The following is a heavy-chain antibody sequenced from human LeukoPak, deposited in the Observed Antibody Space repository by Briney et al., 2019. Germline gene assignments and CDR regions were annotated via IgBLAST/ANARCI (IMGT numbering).Heavy chain of an antibody. Sequence: GGSLRLSCAASGFTFSDYYMTWIRQAPGKGLEWVSYISSSSIYTNYADSVKGRFTISRDNTKNSLYLQMNTLGAEDTAVYYCARDGDGRYGEDYFDYWGQGTLVTVSS. CDR3: ARDGDGRYGEDYFDY. V-gene: IGHV3-11*06. J-gene: IGHJ4*02. CDR2: ISSSSIYT. CDR1: GFTFSDYY. D-gene: IGHD7-27*01.